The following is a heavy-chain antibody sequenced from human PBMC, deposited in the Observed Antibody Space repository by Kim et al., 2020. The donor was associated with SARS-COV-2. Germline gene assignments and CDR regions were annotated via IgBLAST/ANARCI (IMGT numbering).Heavy chain of an antibody. J-gene: IGHJ5*02. CDR2: SSTI. D-gene: IGHD6-13*01. CDR3: ARSSSWFS. V-gene: IGHV3-48*02. Sequence: SSTIYYADSVKGRFTISRDNAKNSLYLQMNSLRDEDTAVYYCARSSSWFSWGQGTLVTVSS.